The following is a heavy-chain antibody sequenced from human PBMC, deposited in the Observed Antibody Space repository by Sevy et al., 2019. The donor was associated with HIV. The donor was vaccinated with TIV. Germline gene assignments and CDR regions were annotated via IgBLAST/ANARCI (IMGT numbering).Heavy chain of an antibody. CDR2: ISGSDST. V-gene: IGHV3-23*01. J-gene: IGHJ4*02. CDR3: ARDRGYGDYGGEFDY. CDR1: GFTFRTYA. Sequence: GGSLRLSCTASGFTFRTYAMSWVRQAPGKGLDWVSGKGLEWVSAISGSDSTYYADSVKGRFTISRDNAQNSLSLQMNSLRAEDTAVYYCARDRGYGDYGGEFDYWGQGTLVTVSS. D-gene: IGHD4-17*01.